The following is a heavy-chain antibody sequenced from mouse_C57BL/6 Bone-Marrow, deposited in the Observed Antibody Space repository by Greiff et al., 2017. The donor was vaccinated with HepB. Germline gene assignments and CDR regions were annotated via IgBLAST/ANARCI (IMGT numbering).Heavy chain of an antibody. V-gene: IGHV5-4*03. D-gene: IGHD2-2*01. CDR1: GFTFSSYA. J-gene: IGHJ2*01. Sequence: EVKVVESGGGLVKPGGSLKLSCAASGFTFSSYAMSWVRQTPEKRLEWVATISDGGSYTYYPDNVKGRFTISRDNAKNNLYLQMSHLKSEDTAMYYCARGGLWLRRAYFDYWGQGTTLTVSS. CDR3: ARGGLWLRRAYFDY. CDR2: ISDGGSYT.